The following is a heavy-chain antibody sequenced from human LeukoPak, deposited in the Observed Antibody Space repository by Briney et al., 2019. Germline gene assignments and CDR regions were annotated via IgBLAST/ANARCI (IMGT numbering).Heavy chain of an antibody. J-gene: IGHJ4*02. V-gene: IGHV4-39*07. CDR1: GGSISSSSYY. CDR2: IYYSGST. Sequence: PSETLSPTCTVSGGSISSSSYYWGWIRQPPGKGLEWIGSIYYSGSTYYNPSLKSRVTISVDTSKNQFSLKLSSVTAADTAVYYCARDRYDYVWGSYRYKGGFDYWGQGTLVTVSS. CDR3: ARDRYDYVWGSYRYKGGFDY. D-gene: IGHD3-16*02.